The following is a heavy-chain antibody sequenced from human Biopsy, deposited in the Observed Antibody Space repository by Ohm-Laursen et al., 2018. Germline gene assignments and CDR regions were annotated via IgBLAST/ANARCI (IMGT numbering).Heavy chain of an antibody. D-gene: IGHD6-6*01. Sequence: GTLSLTCTVSGGSITSYYRSWIRRPPGKRLEWIGYIYYSGSTNYNPSLKSRVTISEDRSRNQFSLKLKSVTAADTAVYYCATSLPSHWGSAALGNWGQGILVTVSS. CDR1: GGSITSYY. CDR2: IYYSGST. CDR3: ATSLPSHWGSAALGN. J-gene: IGHJ4*02. V-gene: IGHV4-59*12.